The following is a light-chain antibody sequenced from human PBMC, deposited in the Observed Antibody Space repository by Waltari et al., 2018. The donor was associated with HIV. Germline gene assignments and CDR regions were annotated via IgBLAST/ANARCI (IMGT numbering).Light chain of an antibody. CDR3: QQYYSTPLT. CDR2: WAS. J-gene: IGKJ4*01. CDR1: QSVLYSSNNKNY. Sequence: DIVMTQFPDSLAVSLGERATINCKSSQSVLYSSNNKNYLACYQQKPGQPPKLLMYWASTREAGVPDRFSGGGSATDFTLTISSLQAEDVAVYYCQQYYSTPLTFGGGTEVEIK. V-gene: IGKV4-1*01.